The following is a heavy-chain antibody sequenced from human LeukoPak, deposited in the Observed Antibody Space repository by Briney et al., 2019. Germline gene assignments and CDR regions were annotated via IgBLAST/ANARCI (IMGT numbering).Heavy chain of an antibody. J-gene: IGHJ4*02. Sequence: AEAPKISSKTAGYSFISYWISWWRRLPGEKREGMVIVFHGDSNSKTNESFHGQVTISVATSINTDYLQWNSLKASNSAIYYCAKVTRGLENWGILDFWGQGTLVTVSS. CDR2: VFHGDSNS. V-gene: IGHV5-51*01. CDR1: GYSFISYW. CDR3: AKVTRGLENWGILDF. D-gene: IGHD7-27*01.